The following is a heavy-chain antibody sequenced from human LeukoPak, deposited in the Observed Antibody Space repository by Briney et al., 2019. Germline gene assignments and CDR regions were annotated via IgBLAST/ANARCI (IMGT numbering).Heavy chain of an antibody. CDR3: ARVSTRGWYLPY. Sequence: GGSLRLSCAASGFTFSSYAMHWVRQAPGKGLEWVAVISYDGSNKYYADSVKGRFTISRDNSKNTLYLQMNSLRAEDTAVYYCARVSTRGWYLPYWGQGTLVTVSS. CDR2: ISYDGSNK. CDR1: GFTFSSYA. D-gene: IGHD6-19*01. V-gene: IGHV3-30*14. J-gene: IGHJ4*02.